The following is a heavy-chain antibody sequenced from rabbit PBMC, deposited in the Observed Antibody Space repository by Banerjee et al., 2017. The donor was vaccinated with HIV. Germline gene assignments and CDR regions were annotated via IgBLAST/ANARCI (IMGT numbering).Heavy chain of an antibody. Sequence: QEQLVESGGGLVQPGGSLTLTCTASGFDFSSGYDMNWVRQAPGKGLEWIGSFKTGSGRTDYASWAKGRFTVSKTSSTTVTLQMTSLTAADTATYFCARGGTLSRWYWNLWGQGTLVTVS. V-gene: IGHV1S45*01. CDR2: FKTGSGRT. CDR3: ARGGTLSRWYWNL. CDR1: GFDFSSGYD. J-gene: IGHJ4*01. D-gene: IGHD4-2*01.